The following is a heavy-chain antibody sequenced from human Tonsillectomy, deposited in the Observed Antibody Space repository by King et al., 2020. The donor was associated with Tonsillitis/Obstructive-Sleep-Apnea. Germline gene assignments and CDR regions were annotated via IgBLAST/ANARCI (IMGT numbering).Heavy chain of an antibody. D-gene: IGHD6-13*01. CDR2: VYYSGST. Sequence: LQLQESGPGLVQPSETLSLTCTVSGGSISSYYWSWIRQPPGKGLEWIGNVYYSGSTNYNPSLKSRVTISVDTSQNQFSLKLSSATAADTAIYFCARQRKGDSSTWCEPIVDAMDVWGQGTTVTVSS. CDR3: ARQRKGDSSTWCEPIVDAMDV. J-gene: IGHJ6*02. V-gene: IGHV4-59*08. CDR1: GGSISSYY.